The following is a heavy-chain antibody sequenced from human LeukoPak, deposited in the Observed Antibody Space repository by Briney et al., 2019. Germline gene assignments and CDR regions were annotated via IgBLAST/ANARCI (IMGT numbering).Heavy chain of an antibody. CDR1: GGSFSGYY. CDR3: ARVGYSYGHDAFDI. D-gene: IGHD5-18*01. Sequence: SETLSLTCAVYGGSFSGYYWSWIRQPPGKGLEWIGEINHSGSANYNPSLTSRVTISVDTSKNQFSLKLSSVTAADTAVYYCARVGYSYGHDAFDIWGQGTMVTVSS. CDR2: INHSGSA. J-gene: IGHJ3*02. V-gene: IGHV4-34*01.